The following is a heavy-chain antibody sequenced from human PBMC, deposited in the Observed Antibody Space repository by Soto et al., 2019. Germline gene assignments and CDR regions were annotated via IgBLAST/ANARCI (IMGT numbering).Heavy chain of an antibody. V-gene: IGHV3-23*01. CDR2: IGGNGGST. CDR3: AKVGPAVTTRAYDS. Sequence: GGSLRLSCTESGFTFSSYCMIWVRQAPGKGLEWVSTIGGNGGSTYYADSVKGRFTISRDTSRNTLYLQMNTLRVEDTAVYYCAKVGPAVTTRAYDSWGQGTQVTVSS. CDR1: GFTFSSYC. J-gene: IGHJ4*02. D-gene: IGHD4-17*01.